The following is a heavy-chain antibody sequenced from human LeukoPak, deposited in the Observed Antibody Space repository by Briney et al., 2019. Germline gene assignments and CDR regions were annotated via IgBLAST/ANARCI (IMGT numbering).Heavy chain of an antibody. Sequence: SETLSLTCTVSGGSISSSSYYWGWIRQPPGKGLEWIGSIYYSGSTYYNPSLKSRVTISVDTSKNQFSLKLSSVTAADTAVYYCAREDGYYDAFDIWGQGTMVTVSS. CDR1: GGSISSSSYY. J-gene: IGHJ3*02. D-gene: IGHD3-22*01. CDR2: IYYSGST. CDR3: AREDGYYDAFDI. V-gene: IGHV4-39*07.